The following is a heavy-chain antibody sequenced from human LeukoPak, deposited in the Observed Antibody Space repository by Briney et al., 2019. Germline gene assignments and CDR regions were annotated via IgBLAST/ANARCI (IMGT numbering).Heavy chain of an antibody. CDR2: IYHSGST. Sequence: SQTLSLTCTVSGGSISSGGYYWSWIRQPPGKGLEWIGYIYHSGSTYYNPSLKSRVTISVDRSKNQFSLKLSSVTAADTAVYYCARVYSSSSPYDYWGQGTLVTVSS. V-gene: IGHV4-30-2*01. CDR1: GGSISSGGYY. D-gene: IGHD6-6*01. J-gene: IGHJ4*02. CDR3: ARVYSSSSPYDY.